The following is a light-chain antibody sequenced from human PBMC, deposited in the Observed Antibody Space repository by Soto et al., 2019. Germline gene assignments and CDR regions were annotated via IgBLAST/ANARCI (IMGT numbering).Light chain of an antibody. J-gene: IGKJ2*01. CDR3: QQYSIWPYT. V-gene: IGKV3-15*01. Sequence: EIVMTQSPATLSVSPGERATLSCRASQSISSNLAWYPQKPGQAPRLLLYGASTRATGIPARFSGSGSGTEFTLTISSLQSEDFAVYYCQQYSIWPYTFGQGTKLEIK. CDR1: QSISSN. CDR2: GAS.